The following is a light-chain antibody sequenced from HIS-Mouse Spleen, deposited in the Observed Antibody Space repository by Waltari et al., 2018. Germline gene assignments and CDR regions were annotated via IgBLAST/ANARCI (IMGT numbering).Light chain of an antibody. CDR1: SSNIGSNY. CDR2: RNN. Sequence: QSVLTQPPSASGTPGQRVTISCSGSSSNIGSNYVYWYQQLPGTAPKLLIYRNNQRPSGVPDRFSGSKSGTSASLAIRGLQSEDEADYYCAAWDDSLSGYVFGTGTKVTVL. CDR3: AAWDDSLSGYV. V-gene: IGLV1-47*01. J-gene: IGLJ1*01.